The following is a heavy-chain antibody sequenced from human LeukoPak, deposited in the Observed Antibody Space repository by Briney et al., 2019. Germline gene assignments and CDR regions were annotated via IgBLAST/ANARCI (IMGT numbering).Heavy chain of an antibody. Sequence: GGSLRLSCAASGFTFSNYAVGWVSQAPGKGLEWVSTFTGSGGSTYYADSVKGRFTISRDNSKNTLYLQMNSLRAEDTAVYYCAKGSRSGGSYYFDYWGQGTLVTVSS. J-gene: IGHJ4*02. CDR2: FTGSGGST. CDR3: AKGSRSGGSYYFDY. V-gene: IGHV3-23*01. D-gene: IGHD2-15*01. CDR1: GFTFSNYA.